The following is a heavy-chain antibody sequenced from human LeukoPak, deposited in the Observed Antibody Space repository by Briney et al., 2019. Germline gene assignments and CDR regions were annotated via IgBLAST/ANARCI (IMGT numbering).Heavy chain of an antibody. J-gene: IGHJ5*02. CDR3: TIALAWDYWFDP. Sequence: GESLKISCKGSGYIFTSYWIGWVRQMPGKGLEWMGIMYPGDSDTRYSPSFQGQVTMSADKSISTAYLQWSSLKASDTAMYYCTIALAWDYWFDPWGQGTLVTVSS. CDR2: MYPGDSDT. D-gene: IGHD1-26*01. CDR1: GYIFTSYW. V-gene: IGHV5-51*01.